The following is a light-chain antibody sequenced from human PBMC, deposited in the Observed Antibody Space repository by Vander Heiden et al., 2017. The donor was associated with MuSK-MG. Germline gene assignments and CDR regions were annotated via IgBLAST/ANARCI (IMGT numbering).Light chain of an antibody. J-gene: IGKJ2*01. CDR1: QDIRNS. V-gene: IGKV1-NL1*01. CDR2: AAS. CDR3: HQEDNPPNT. Sequence: DIRMTQSPSSLSAFVGNTVTITCRASQDIRNSVAWYQQKPGKVPNLLLYAASRLESGVPSRFSGSGSGTDYTLTISSLQPEDSATYYCHQEDNPPNTFGQGTKMEIK.